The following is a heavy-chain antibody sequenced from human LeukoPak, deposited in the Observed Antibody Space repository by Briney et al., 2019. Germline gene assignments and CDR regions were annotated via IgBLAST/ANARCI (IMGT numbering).Heavy chain of an antibody. V-gene: IGHV5-51*01. CDR2: IYPGDSDT. CDR3: ARWFNFDFWRGPIDY. Sequence: TGGSLKISCKGFGYSFTSYWIGWVRQMPGKGLGWMGIIYPGDSDTRYSPSFQGQVTISADKSISTAYLQWSSLKASDTAMYYCARWFNFDFWRGPIDYWGQGTLVTVSS. J-gene: IGHJ4*02. D-gene: IGHD3-3*01. CDR1: GYSFTSYW.